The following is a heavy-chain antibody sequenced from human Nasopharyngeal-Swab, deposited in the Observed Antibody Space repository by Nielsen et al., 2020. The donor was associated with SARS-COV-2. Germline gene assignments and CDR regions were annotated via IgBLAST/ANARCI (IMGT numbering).Heavy chain of an antibody. V-gene: IGHV3-30-3*02. Sequence: WIRQPPGKGLEWVAVISYDGSNKYYADSVEGRFTISRDNSKNSLYLQMNSLRAEDTAVYYCAKDQRWAARGVDAFDIWGQGTMVTVSS. D-gene: IGHD6-6*01. CDR3: AKDQRWAARGVDAFDI. CDR2: ISYDGSNK. J-gene: IGHJ3*02.